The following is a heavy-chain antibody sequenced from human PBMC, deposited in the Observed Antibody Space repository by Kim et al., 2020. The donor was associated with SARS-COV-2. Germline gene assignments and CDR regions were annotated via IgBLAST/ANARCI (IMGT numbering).Heavy chain of an antibody. J-gene: IGHJ4*01. D-gene: IGHD1-26*01. CDR1: GFTVSSYE. CDR2: ISGSGSII. V-gene: IGHV3-48*03. Sequence: GGSLRLFCAASGFTVSSYEMNWVRQAPGKGLEWVSYISGSGSIIYYADSVRGRFTFSRDNAKNSLYLQINSLSAEATADYYCARDQPRDGYYNDAIFDY. CDR3: ARDQPRDGYYNDAIFDY.